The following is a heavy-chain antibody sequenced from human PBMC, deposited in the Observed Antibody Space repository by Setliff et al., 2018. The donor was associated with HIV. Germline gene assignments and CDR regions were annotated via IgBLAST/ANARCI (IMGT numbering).Heavy chain of an antibody. Sequence: GGSLRLSCAASGFTFSNHAMTWVRQAPGKGLEWVSVIYSGGSIYYTYSVKGRFTISRDNAKNSLYLQMNSLRAEDTAVYYCARPLLRTNTVYGILGNWFDSWGRGTLVTVSS. V-gene: IGHV3-23*03. J-gene: IGHJ5*01. CDR1: GFTFSNHA. CDR3: ARPLLRTNTVYGILGNWFDS. CDR2: IYSGGSI. D-gene: IGHD2-8*01.